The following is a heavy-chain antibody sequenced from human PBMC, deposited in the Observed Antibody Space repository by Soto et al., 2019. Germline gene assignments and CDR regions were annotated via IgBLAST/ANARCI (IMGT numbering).Heavy chain of an antibody. J-gene: IGHJ5*02. Sequence: SETLSLTCTVSGGSVSSGSYYWSWIRQPPGKGLEWIGYIYYSGSTNYNPSLKSRVTISVDTSKNQFSLRRSSVTAADTAVYYCARLVPAAAYGFDPWGQGTLVTVSS. CDR3: ARLVPAAAYGFDP. CDR2: IYYSGST. CDR1: GGSVSSGSYY. D-gene: IGHD2-2*01. V-gene: IGHV4-61*01.